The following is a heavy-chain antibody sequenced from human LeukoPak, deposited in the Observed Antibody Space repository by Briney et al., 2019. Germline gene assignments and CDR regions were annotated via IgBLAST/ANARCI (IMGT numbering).Heavy chain of an antibody. CDR3: AKATLVRGVITFDY. V-gene: IGHV3-23*01. J-gene: IGHJ4*02. CDR1: GFTFSSYA. Sequence: PGGSLRLSCAASGFTFSSYAMSWVRQAPGKGLEWVSAISGSGGSTYYADSVKGRFTISRDNSKDTLYLQMNSLRAEDTAVYYCAKATLVRGVITFDYWGQGTLVTVSS. D-gene: IGHD3-10*01. CDR2: ISGSGGST.